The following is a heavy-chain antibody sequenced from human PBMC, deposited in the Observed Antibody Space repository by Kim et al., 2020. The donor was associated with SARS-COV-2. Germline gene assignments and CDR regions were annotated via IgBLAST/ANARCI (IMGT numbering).Heavy chain of an antibody. CDR3: AKVRVITMVRGVISPFDY. D-gene: IGHD3-10*01. V-gene: IGHV3-23*01. J-gene: IGHJ4*02. Sequence: GGSLRLSCAASGFTFSSYAMSWVRQAPGKGLEWVSAISGSGGSTYYADSVKGRFTISRDNSKNTLYLQMNSLRAEDTAVYYCAKVRVITMVRGVISPFDYWGQGTLVTVSS. CDR1: GFTFSSYA. CDR2: ISGSGGST.